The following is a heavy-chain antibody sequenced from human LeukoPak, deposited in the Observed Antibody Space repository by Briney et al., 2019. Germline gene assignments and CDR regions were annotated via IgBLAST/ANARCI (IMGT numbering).Heavy chain of an antibody. Sequence: SETLSLTCTVSGGSISSSSYYWGWIRQPPGKGLEWIGSIYYSGSTYYNPSLKSRVTISVDTSKNQFSLKLSSVTAADTAVYYCARLPHTHIAARGLVFDPWGQGTLVTVSS. D-gene: IGHD6-6*01. CDR3: ARLPHTHIAARGLVFDP. V-gene: IGHV4-39*01. CDR1: GGSISSSSYY. CDR2: IYYSGST. J-gene: IGHJ5*02.